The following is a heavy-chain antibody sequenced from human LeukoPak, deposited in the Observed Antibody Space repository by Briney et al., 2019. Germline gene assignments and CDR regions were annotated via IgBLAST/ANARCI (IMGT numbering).Heavy chain of an antibody. CDR3: ANPLFDLIDGTTNRDLVRVPPGLFDI. CDR2: ISGSGGST. V-gene: IGHV3-23*01. J-gene: IGHJ3*02. CDR1: GFTFSSYA. D-gene: IGHD1-1*01. Sequence: PGGSLRLSCAASGFTFSSYAMSWVRQAPGKGLEWVSAISGSGGSTYYADSVKGRFTISRDNSKNTLYLQMNSLRAEDTAVYYCANPLFDLIDGTTNRDLVRVPPGLFDIWGQGTMVTVSS.